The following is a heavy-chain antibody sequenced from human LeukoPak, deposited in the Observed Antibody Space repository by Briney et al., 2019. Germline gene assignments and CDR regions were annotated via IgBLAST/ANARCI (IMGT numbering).Heavy chain of an antibody. D-gene: IGHD6-19*01. CDR1: GYTFTSYY. V-gene: IGHV1-46*03. Sequence: GASVKVSCKASGYTFTSYYMHWVRQAPGQGLEWMGIINPSGGGTSYAQKSQGRVTMTRDTSTSTVYMELSSLRSEDTAVYYCAREDSGWQTDYWGQGTLVTVSS. CDR3: AREDSGWQTDY. J-gene: IGHJ4*02. CDR2: INPSGGGT.